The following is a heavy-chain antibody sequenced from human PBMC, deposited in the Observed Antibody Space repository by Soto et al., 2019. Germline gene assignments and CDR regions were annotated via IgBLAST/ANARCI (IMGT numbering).Heavy chain of an antibody. CDR1: GGSFSGYY. Sequence: KSSETLSLTCAVYGGSFSGYYWSWIRQPPGKGLEWIGEINHSGSTNYNPSLKSRVTISVDTSKNQFSLKLSSVTAADTAAYYCARGRGRFLEWLLRYYYYGMDVWGQGTTVTVSS. J-gene: IGHJ6*02. CDR3: ARGRGRFLEWLLRYYYYGMDV. CDR2: INHSGST. D-gene: IGHD3-3*01. V-gene: IGHV4-34*01.